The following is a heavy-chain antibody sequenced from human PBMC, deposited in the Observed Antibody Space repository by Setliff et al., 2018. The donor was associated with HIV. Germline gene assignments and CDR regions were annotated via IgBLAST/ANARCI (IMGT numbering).Heavy chain of an antibody. V-gene: IGHV1-18*01. CDR3: ARDLFTVPSREGYDY. Sequence: ASVKVSCKASGYSFSSYGVSWVRQAPGQGLEWMGWISVYNGNTNYAQKFQNRVTMTTDTSTSTAYMELRSLRSDDTAVYYCARDLFTVPSREGYDYWGQGPRSPSPQ. J-gene: IGHJ4*02. CDR2: ISVYNGNT. D-gene: IGHD1-26*01. CDR1: GYSFSSYG.